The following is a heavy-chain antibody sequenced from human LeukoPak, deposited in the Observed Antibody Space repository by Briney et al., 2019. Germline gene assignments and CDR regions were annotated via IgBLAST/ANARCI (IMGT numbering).Heavy chain of an antibody. V-gene: IGHV1-18*04. D-gene: IGHD3-10*01. CDR2: ISAYNGNT. Sequence: ASVKVSCKASGYTFTSYGISWVRQAPGQGLEWMGWISAYNGNTNYAQKPQGRVTMTTDTSTSTAYMELRSLRSDDTAVYYCAREVHYYGSGLLDYWGQGTLVTVSS. CDR1: GYTFTSYG. CDR3: AREVHYYGSGLLDY. J-gene: IGHJ4*02.